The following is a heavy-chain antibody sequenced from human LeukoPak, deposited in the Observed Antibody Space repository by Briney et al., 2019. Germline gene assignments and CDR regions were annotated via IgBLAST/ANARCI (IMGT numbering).Heavy chain of an antibody. D-gene: IGHD3-3*01. V-gene: IGHV4-38-2*02. CDR2: IYHSGST. Sequence: PSETLSLTCTVSGYSISSGYYWGWIRQPPGKGLEWIGTIYHSGSTYYNASLKSRVTISVDTSKNQFSLKMSSVTAADTAVYYCGRAQLRSPVDAVDIWGQGTVVTVSS. CDR3: GRAQLRSPVDAVDI. CDR1: GYSISSGYY. J-gene: IGHJ3*02.